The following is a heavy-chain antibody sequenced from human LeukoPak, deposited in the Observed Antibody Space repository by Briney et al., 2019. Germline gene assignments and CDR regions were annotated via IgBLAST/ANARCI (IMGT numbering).Heavy chain of an antibody. CDR3: AKTPDYYDSSGYLFDY. Sequence: PGGSLRLSCAASGFTFSSYAMSWVRQAPGKGLEWVSAISDSGGSTYYADSVKGRFTISRDNSKNTLYLQMNSLRAEDTAVYYCAKTPDYYDSSGYLFDYWGQGTLVTVSS. J-gene: IGHJ4*02. D-gene: IGHD3-22*01. V-gene: IGHV3-23*01. CDR1: GFTFSSYA. CDR2: ISDSGGST.